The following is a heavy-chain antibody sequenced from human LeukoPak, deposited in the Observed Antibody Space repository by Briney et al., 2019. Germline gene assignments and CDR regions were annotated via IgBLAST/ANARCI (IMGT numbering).Heavy chain of an antibody. CDR3: ARPETYCTNGVCYGPFSFDY. J-gene: IGHJ4*02. CDR2: IYNSGST. V-gene: IGHV4-38-2*01. D-gene: IGHD2-8*01. Sequence: PSETLSLTCDVSGYSISSGYYWGWIRQSPGKGLEWIASIYNSGSTFYNPSLKSRVTLSVDTSKNQFSLKMRSVTAADTAVYYCARPETYCTNGVCYGPFSFDYWGQGTLVTVSS. CDR1: GYSISSGYY.